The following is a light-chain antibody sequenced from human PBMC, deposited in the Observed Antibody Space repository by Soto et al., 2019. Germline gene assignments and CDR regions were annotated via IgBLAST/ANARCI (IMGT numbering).Light chain of an antibody. J-gene: IGLJ1*01. V-gene: IGLV2-18*02. Sequence: QSALTQPPSVSGSPGQSVAISCTGTSSDVGGSNGVSWYQQPPGTAPKLMIYDVSNRPSGVPDRFSGSKSGNTASLTISGLQAEDEGDYYCSSYTSSRTYVFGTGTKSPS. CDR3: SSYTSSRTYV. CDR2: DVS. CDR1: SSDVGGSNG.